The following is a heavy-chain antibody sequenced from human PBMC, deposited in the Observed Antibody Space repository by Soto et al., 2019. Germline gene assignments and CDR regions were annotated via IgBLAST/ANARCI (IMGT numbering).Heavy chain of an antibody. V-gene: IGHV4-34*01. Sequence: SETLSLTCAVYGGSFSGYYWSWIRQPPGKGLEWIGEINHSGSTNYNPSLKSRVTISVDTSKNQFSLKLSSVTAADTAVYYCARRCSGGSCYPGPNYFDYWGQGTLVTVSS. CDR2: INHSGST. CDR1: GGSFSGYY. D-gene: IGHD2-15*01. CDR3: ARRCSGGSCYPGPNYFDY. J-gene: IGHJ4*02.